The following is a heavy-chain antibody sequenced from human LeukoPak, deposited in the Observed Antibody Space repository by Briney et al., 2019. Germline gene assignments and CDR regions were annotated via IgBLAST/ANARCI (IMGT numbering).Heavy chain of an antibody. J-gene: IGHJ4*02. CDR2: ISWNSGSI. CDR3: AKSNLCDSGTHFDS. Sequence: GGSLRLSCAASGFTFDDYAMHWVRQAPGKGLEWVSGISWNSGSIGYADSVKGRFIISRDNAKNSLYLQMNSLRAEDTALYYCAKSNLCDSGTHFDSWGQGTLVTVSS. D-gene: IGHD3-10*01. V-gene: IGHV3-9*01. CDR1: GFTFDDYA.